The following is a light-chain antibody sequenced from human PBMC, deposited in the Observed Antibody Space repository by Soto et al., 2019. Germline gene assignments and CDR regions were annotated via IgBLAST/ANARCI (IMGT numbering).Light chain of an antibody. Sequence: EKVMTQSPATLSVSPGERATLSCRASQSVNTNLAWYQQKPGQAPRLLIYDASTRATGIPASFSGSGSGTEFTLTISSLQSEDFAVYYCQQYNNWPLTFGGGTKVEIK. CDR2: DAS. CDR3: QQYNNWPLT. J-gene: IGKJ4*01. CDR1: QSVNTN. V-gene: IGKV3-15*01.